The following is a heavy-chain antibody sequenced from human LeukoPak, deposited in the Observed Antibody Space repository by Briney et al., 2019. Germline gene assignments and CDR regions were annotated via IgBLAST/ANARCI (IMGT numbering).Heavy chain of an antibody. CDR3: AKKPATIKFPFDI. D-gene: IGHD5-24*01. CDR2: ISTTGGYT. Sequence: GGSLRLSCTASGFTFSAYAMMWVRQAPGKGPEWVSAISTTGGYTEDADSVKGRFTISRDNSQNTLFLQMHSLRAEDTAVYYCAKKPATIKFPFDIWGQGTLVTVSP. CDR1: GFTFSAYA. V-gene: IGHV3-23*01. J-gene: IGHJ4*02.